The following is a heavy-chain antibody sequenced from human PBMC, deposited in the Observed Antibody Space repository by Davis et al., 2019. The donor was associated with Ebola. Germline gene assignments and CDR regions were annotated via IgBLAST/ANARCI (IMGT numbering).Heavy chain of an antibody. CDR1: GGSIISSSSY. V-gene: IGHV4-61*01. CDR2: IYYNGNS. D-gene: IGHD2-2*01. CDR3: ARDPAWGMDV. Sequence: SETLFLTCTVSGGSIISSSSYWGWIRQPPRKGLEWIGYIYYNGNSNYNPSLKSRVTISLDTSKKQFSLKLSSVTAADTAVYFCARDPAWGMDVWGKGTTVTVSS. J-gene: IGHJ6*04.